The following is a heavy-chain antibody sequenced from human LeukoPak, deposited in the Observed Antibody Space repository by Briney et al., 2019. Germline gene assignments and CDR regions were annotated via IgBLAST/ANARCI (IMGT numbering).Heavy chain of an antibody. CDR1: GYTFTGYY. CDR2: INPNSGGT. Sequence: ASVKVSCKASGYTFTGYYMHRVRQAPGQGLEWMGWINPNSGGTNYAQKFQGRVTMTRDTSISTAYMELSRLRSDDTAVYYCARDLTTVITSWFDPWGQGTLVTVSS. V-gene: IGHV1-2*02. CDR3: ARDLTTVITSWFDP. J-gene: IGHJ5*02. D-gene: IGHD4-17*01.